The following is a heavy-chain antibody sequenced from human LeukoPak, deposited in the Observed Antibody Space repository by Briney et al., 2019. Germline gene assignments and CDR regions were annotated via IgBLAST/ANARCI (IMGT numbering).Heavy chain of an antibody. Sequence: GGSLRLSCAASGVTFSSYGMHWVRQAPGKGLGWGAVISYDGSNKNYADSVKGRFTISRDNSKNTLYLQMNSLRAEDTAVYYCAKAAYYYDSSGYYFSYWGQGTLVTVSS. J-gene: IGHJ4*02. CDR3: AKAAYYYDSSGYYFSY. V-gene: IGHV3-30*18. CDR2: ISYDGSNK. D-gene: IGHD3-22*01. CDR1: GVTFSSYG.